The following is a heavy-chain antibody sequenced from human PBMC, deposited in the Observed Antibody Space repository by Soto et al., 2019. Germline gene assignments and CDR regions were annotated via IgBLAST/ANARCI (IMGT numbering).Heavy chain of an antibody. CDR3: ARERPIRY. Sequence: PGGSLRLSCAASGFTFSSYSMNWVRQAPGKGLEWVSYITSDSTTISYADSVRGRFTISRDNAKNSLFLQMNSLRDEDTAVYYCARERPIRYWGHGTLVTVSS. CDR1: GFTFSSYS. CDR2: ITSDSTTI. V-gene: IGHV3-48*02. J-gene: IGHJ4*01. D-gene: IGHD1-20*01.